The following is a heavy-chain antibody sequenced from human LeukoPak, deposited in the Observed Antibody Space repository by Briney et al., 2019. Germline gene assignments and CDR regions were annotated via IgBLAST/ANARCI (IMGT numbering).Heavy chain of an antibody. V-gene: IGHV1-69*04. CDR3: ARDKYYYDSSGYYEDHWYFDL. CDR1: GGTFSSYT. J-gene: IGHJ2*01. D-gene: IGHD3-22*01. Sequence: ASVKVSCKASGGTFSSYTISWVRQAPGQGLEWMGRIIPILGIANYAQKFQGRVTITADKSTSTAYMELSSLRSEDTAVYYCARDKYYYDSSGYYEDHWYFDLWGRGTLVTVSS. CDR2: IIPILGIA.